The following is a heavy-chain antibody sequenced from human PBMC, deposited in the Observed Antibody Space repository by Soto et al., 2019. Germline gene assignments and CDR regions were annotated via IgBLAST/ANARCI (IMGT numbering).Heavy chain of an antibody. CDR3: ARLAGYCSGTSCYGYYGMDV. Sequence: SETLSLTCSVSGGSISSGPYSWGWIRPPPGKGLEWIGTFHYSGRTYYSPSLESRVTISVDTSKNQFSLKVSSVTAADTAVFYCARLAGYCSGTSCYGYYGMDVWGQGTTVTVSS. V-gene: IGHV4-39*01. J-gene: IGHJ6*02. D-gene: IGHD2-2*01. CDR2: FHYSGRT. CDR1: GGSISSGPYS.